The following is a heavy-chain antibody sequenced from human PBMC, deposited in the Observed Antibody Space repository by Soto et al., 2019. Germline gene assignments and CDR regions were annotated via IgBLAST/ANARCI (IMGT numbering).Heavy chain of an antibody. D-gene: IGHD3-22*01. V-gene: IGHV1-18*01. CDR3: AKGADYFHSNGNNLEYFQY. J-gene: IGHJ1*01. CDR1: GYTFTSYG. CDR2: ISAYNGNR. Sequence: ASVKVSCKASGYTFTSYGISWVRQAPGQGLEWMGWISAYNGNRNYAQKFQGRVTITADESTSTAYTVYLQMNSLRVEDTAVYHCAKGADYFHSNGNNLEYFQYWGQGTLVTVSS.